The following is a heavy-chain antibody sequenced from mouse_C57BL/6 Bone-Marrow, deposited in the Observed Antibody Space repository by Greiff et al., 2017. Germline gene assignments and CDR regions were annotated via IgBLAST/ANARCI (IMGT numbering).Heavy chain of an antibody. CDR1: GYSITNGNHW. D-gene: IGHD1-1*01. V-gene: IGHV3-4*01. J-gene: IGHJ1*03. Sequence: EVQLQQSGPALVKPSQTVSLTCTVTGYSITNGNHWWNWIRQVSGSKLEWIGYISSSGSTASNPSPKSRISITRDTSKDQLLLQLDSVTTEDIASYYYARGPYYYGSSYPYWYCDVWGTGTTVTVSS. CDR2: ISSSGST. CDR3: ARGPYYYGSSYPYWYCDV.